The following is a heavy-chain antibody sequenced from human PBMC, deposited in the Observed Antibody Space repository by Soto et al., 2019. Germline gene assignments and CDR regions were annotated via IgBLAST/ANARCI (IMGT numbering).Heavy chain of an antibody. CDR2: INAGNGNT. V-gene: IGHV1-3*05. Sequence: QVQLVQSGAEEKKPGASVKVSCKASGYTFTSYAMHWVRQAPGQRLEWMGWINAGNGNTKYPQKFQGRVTITRDTSASTADMELSSLRSEDTAVYYCAWSIVVVNALDYWGQGTLVTVSS. D-gene: IGHD2-21*01. CDR1: GYTFTSYA. J-gene: IGHJ4*02. CDR3: AWSIVVVNALDY.